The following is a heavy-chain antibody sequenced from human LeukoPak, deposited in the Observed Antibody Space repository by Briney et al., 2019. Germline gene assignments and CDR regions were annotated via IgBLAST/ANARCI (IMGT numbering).Heavy chain of an antibody. D-gene: IGHD3-16*02. Sequence: ASVKVSCKASGYTFTSYGISWVRQAPGQGLEWMGWISAYNGNTNYAQKLQGRVTMTTDTSTSTAYMELRSLRSDDTAVYYCARLVLGELSLNWFDPWGQGTLVTVSS. CDR1: GYTFTSYG. CDR3: ARLVLGELSLNWFDP. CDR2: ISAYNGNT. J-gene: IGHJ5*02. V-gene: IGHV1-18*01.